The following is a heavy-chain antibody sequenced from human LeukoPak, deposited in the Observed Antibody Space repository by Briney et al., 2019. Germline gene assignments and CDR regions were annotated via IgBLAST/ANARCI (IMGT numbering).Heavy chain of an antibody. Sequence: SQTLSLTCAISGDIVSSNTAAWNWIRQSPSRGLEWLGRTLYRSKWYNDYALSVKSRISINPDTSKNQFSLQLNFVTPEDTAVYYCARDYKKLLWFGELYFDYWGQGTLVTVSS. CDR3: ARDYKKLLWFGELYFDY. V-gene: IGHV6-1*01. J-gene: IGHJ4*02. CDR2: TLYRSKWYN. CDR1: GDIVSSNTAA. D-gene: IGHD3-10*01.